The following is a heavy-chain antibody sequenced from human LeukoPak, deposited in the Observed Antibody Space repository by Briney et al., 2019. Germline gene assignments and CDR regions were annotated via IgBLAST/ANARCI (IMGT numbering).Heavy chain of an antibody. V-gene: IGHV3-48*04. CDR3: ARVRGYCSSTSCPFDY. CDR1: GFTFSTYS. Sequence: GGSLRLSCAASGFTFSTYSMNWVRQAPGKGLEWVSYMVSNSNNISYADSVKGRFTISRDNAKNSLYLQMNSLRAEDTAVYYCARVRGYCSSTSCPFDYWGQGALATVSS. J-gene: IGHJ4*02. D-gene: IGHD2-2*01. CDR2: MVSNSNNI.